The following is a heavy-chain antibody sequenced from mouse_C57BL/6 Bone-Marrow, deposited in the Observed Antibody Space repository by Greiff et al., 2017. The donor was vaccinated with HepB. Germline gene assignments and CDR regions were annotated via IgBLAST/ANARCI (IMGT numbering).Heavy chain of an antibody. V-gene: IGHV5-17*01. J-gene: IGHJ4*01. CDR2: ISSGSSTI. Sequence: EVQLVESGGGLVKPGGSLKLSCAASGFTFSDYGMHWVRQAPEKGLEWVAYISSGSSTIYYADTVKGRFTISRDNAKNTLFLQMTSLRSEDTAMYYCARGGRTGRGYYYAMDYWGQGTSVTVSS. D-gene: IGHD4-1*01. CDR3: ARGGRTGRGYYYAMDY. CDR1: GFTFSDYG.